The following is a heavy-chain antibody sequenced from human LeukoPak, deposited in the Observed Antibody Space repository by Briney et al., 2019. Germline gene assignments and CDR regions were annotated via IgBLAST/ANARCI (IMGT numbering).Heavy chain of an antibody. CDR3: ARDLLNLYDYVWGSYPPIDAFDI. J-gene: IGHJ3*02. CDR1: EFSVGSNY. D-gene: IGHD3-16*01. V-gene: IGHV3-66*01. Sequence: GGSLRLSCAASEFSVGSNYMTWVRQAPGKGLEWVSLIYSGGSTYYADSVKGRFTISRDNSKNTLYLQMNSLRAEDTAVYYCARDLLNLYDYVWGSYPPIDAFDIWGQGTMVTVSS. CDR2: IYSGGST.